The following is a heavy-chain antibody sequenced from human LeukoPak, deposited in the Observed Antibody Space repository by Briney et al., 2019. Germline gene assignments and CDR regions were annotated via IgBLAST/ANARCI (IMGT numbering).Heavy chain of an antibody. D-gene: IGHD6-6*01. J-gene: IGHJ5*02. Sequence: PSETLSPTCTVSGGSISSYYWSWIRQPAGKGLEWIGRIYTSGSTNYNPSLKSRVTISVDKSKNQFSLKLSSVTAADTAVYYCASGGGIAARRWFDPWGQGTLVTVSS. CDR2: IYTSGST. V-gene: IGHV4-4*07. CDR1: GGSISSYY. CDR3: ASGGGIAARRWFDP.